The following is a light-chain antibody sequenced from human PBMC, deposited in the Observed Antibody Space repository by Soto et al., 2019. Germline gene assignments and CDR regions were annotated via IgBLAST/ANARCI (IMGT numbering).Light chain of an antibody. CDR1: QSVRSN. J-gene: IGKJ5*01. CDR2: AAS. Sequence: EIVMTQSPATLSVSPGEWATLSCRASQSVRSNLAWYQQRPGQAPRLLIYAASTRATGIPARFSGSGSGTDFTLTINNLQPEDFAVYYCQQRSNWPITFGQGTRLEIK. CDR3: QQRSNWPIT. V-gene: IGKV3-15*01.